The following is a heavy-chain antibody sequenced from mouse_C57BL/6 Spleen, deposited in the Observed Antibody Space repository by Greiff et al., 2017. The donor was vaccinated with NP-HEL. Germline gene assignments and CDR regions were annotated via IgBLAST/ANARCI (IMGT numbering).Heavy chain of an antibody. CDR3: ARQYYYGSSYAMDY. CDR1: GYTFTSYW. CDR2: IDPSDSYT. J-gene: IGHJ4*01. V-gene: IGHV1-59*01. Sequence: QVQLKQPGAELVRPGTSVKLSCKASGYTFTSYWMHWVKQRPGQGLEWIGVIDPSDSYTNYNQKFKGKATLTVDTSSSTAYMQLSSLTSEDSAVYYCARQYYYGSSYAMDYWGQGTSVTVSS. D-gene: IGHD1-1*01.